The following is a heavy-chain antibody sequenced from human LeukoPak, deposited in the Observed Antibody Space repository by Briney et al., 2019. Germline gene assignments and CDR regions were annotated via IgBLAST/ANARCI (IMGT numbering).Heavy chain of an antibody. CDR1: GFTFSSYA. CDR2: MRGNGGST. D-gene: IGHD6-13*01. Sequence: GGSLRLSYAASGFTFSSYAMSWVRQAPGKGLEWVSAMRGNGGSTEYVDSVRGRFIISRDNSRNTLYLQMNSLRAEDTAVYYCAKSITAAGTYAFDIWGQGTVVTVSS. J-gene: IGHJ3*02. V-gene: IGHV3-23*01. CDR3: AKSITAAGTYAFDI.